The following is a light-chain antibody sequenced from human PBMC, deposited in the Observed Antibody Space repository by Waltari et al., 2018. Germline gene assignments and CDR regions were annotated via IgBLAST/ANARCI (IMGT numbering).Light chain of an antibody. V-gene: IGLV2-14*03. J-gene: IGLJ3*02. Sequence: QSALTQPASVSGSPGQSITISCTGIGSAIDDSDFVSWYQHQPGKAPRVLIYDVTNRPSGISHRVPASTSANAASLTISGLQPEDEGDYYCTSQALDGVVLFGGGTQVTV. CDR1: GSAIDDSDF. CDR3: TSQALDGVVL. CDR2: DVT.